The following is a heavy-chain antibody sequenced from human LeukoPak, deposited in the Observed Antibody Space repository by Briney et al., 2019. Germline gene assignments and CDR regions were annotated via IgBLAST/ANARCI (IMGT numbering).Heavy chain of an antibody. Sequence: ASVKVSCKASGYTFTGYYMHWVRQAPGQGLEWMGWINPNSGGTNYAQKLQGRVTMTTDTSTSTAYMELRSLRSDDTAVYYCARDRDLPNWFDPWGQGTLVTVSS. V-gene: IGHV1-2*02. D-gene: IGHD3-10*01. CDR1: GYTFTGYY. CDR3: ARDRDLPNWFDP. J-gene: IGHJ5*02. CDR2: INPNSGGT.